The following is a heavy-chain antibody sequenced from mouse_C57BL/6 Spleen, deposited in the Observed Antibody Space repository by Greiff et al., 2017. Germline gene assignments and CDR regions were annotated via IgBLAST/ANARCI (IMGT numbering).Heavy chain of an antibody. V-gene: IGHV1-82*01. Sequence: QVQLKQSGPELVKPGASVKISCKASGYAFSSSWMNWVKQRPGKGLEWIGRIYPGDGDTNYNGKFKGKATLTADKSSSTAYMQLSSLTSEDSAVYFCARSDYRQFDYWGQGTTLTVSS. CDR3: ARSDYRQFDY. J-gene: IGHJ2*01. CDR1: GYAFSSSW. D-gene: IGHD2-12*01. CDR2: IYPGDGDT.